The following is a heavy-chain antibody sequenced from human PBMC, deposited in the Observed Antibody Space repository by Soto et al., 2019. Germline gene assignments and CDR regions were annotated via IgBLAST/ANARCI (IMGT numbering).Heavy chain of an antibody. CDR2: ISGSGGST. J-gene: IGHJ4*02. CDR1: GFTFSNSA. CDR3: ARDARNADYDY. Sequence: GGSLRLSCAASGFTFSNSAMSWVRQAPGKGLEWVSAISGSGGSTYYADSMKGRFTISRDNSKSTLYLQMNSLRVEDTAVYYCARDARNADYDYWGQGTLVTVSS. V-gene: IGHV3-23*01. D-gene: IGHD3-16*01.